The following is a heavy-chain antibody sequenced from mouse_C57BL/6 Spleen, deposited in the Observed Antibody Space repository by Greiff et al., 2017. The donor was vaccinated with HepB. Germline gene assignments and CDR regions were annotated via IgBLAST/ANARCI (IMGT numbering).Heavy chain of an antibody. V-gene: IGHV1-20*01. D-gene: IGHD2-2*01. CDR1: GYSFTGYF. J-gene: IGHJ2*01. CDR3: AMVTTGGFDY. CDR2: INPYNGDT. Sequence: EVKLQESGPELVKPGDSVKISCKASGYSFTGYFMNWVMQSHGKSLEWIGRINPYNGDTFYNQKFKGKATFTVDKSSSTAHMELRSLTSEDSAVYYCAMVTTGGFDYWGQSTTLTVSS.